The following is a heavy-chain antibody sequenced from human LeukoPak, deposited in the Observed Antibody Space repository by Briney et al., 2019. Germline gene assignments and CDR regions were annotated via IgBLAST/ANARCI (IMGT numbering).Heavy chain of an antibody. D-gene: IGHD2-21*02. Sequence: ASVKVSCKASRYTFTSYDMHWVRQAPGQGLEWMGIINPSGDSTSYAQKFRGRVTMTRDTSTSTVYMELSSLRSEDTAVYYCASVLYCGADCYSGRYFFDYWGQGTLVTVSS. J-gene: IGHJ4*02. V-gene: IGHV1-46*01. CDR3: ASVLYCGADCYSGRYFFDY. CDR1: RYTFTSYD. CDR2: INPSGDST.